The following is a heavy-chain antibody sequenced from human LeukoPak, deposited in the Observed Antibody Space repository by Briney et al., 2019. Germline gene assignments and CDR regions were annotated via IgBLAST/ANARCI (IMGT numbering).Heavy chain of an antibody. CDR3: ARLLGDCSTTRCYSGYGMDV. D-gene: IGHD2-2*01. V-gene: IGHV3-11*03. CDR2: ISGISSHT. Sequence: GGSLRLSCAASGFTFSDYYMSWIRQAPGKGLEWVSYISGISSHTDFADSVKGRFTISRDNAKNLLYPQLSSLRAEDTAVYYCARLLGDCSTTRCYSGYGMDVWGQGTTVIVSS. J-gene: IGHJ6*02. CDR1: GFTFSDYY.